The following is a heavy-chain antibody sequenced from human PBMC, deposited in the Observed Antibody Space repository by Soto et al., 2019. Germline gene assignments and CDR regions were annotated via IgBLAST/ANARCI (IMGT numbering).Heavy chain of an antibody. CDR2: ITVYNGNT. J-gene: IGHJ4*02. CDR1: CSSLTNYG. D-gene: IGHD5-18*01. V-gene: IGHV1-18*04. Sequence: ASVTVSCTASCSSLTNYGGSWGRQAPGQGLEWMGWITVYNGNTHYAQNLQGRVTMTTDTSTSTAHMELWSLGSDDTAVYYCARSYSYGSYWYFDYWVQGDLVIFSS. CDR3: ARSYSYGSYWYFDY.